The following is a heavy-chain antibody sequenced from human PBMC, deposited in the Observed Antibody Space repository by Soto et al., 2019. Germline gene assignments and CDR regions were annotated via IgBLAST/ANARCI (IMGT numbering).Heavy chain of an antibody. D-gene: IGHD3-22*01. J-gene: IGHJ4*02. V-gene: IGHV4-59*08. CDR1: GDSISNNY. CDR3: ARYYDDSTAYIDF. Sequence: SETLSLTCTVSGDSISNNYWSWIRQPPGRGLEWVGYIYYSGSTNYNPSLKSRVTISVDRSKNQFSLKLSSVTAADTAVYYCARYYDDSTAYIDFWGQGTLVPVSS. CDR2: IYYSGST.